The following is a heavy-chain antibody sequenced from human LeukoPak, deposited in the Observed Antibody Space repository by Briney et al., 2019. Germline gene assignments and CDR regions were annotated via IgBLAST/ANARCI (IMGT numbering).Heavy chain of an antibody. J-gene: IGHJ5*02. CDR3: ARERFRGSYSP. V-gene: IGHV3-11*01. CDR1: GFTFSDFY. D-gene: IGHD1-26*01. CDR2: ISGSGTTV. Sequence: GGFLRLSCAASGFTFSDFYMSWMRQAPGKGLEWVSDISGSGTTVYYADSVKGRFTISRDNTNNSLFLQMNSLRAEDTAVYFCARERFRGSYSPWGRGTLVSVSS.